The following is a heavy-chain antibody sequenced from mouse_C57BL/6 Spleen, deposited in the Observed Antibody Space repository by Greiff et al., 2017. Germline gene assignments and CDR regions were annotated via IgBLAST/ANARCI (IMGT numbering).Heavy chain of an antibody. D-gene: IGHD1-1*01. J-gene: IGHJ2*01. CDR2: ITPSSGYT. CDR3: ARGGGSSYGNFDY. V-gene: IGHV1-7*01. Sequence: QVQLQQSGAELAKPGASVKLSCKASSYTFTSYWMHWVKQRPGQGLEWIGYITPSSGYTKYNQKFKDKATLTADKSSSTAYMQLSSLTYEDSAVYYCARGGGSSYGNFDYWGQGTTLTVSS. CDR1: SYTFTSYW.